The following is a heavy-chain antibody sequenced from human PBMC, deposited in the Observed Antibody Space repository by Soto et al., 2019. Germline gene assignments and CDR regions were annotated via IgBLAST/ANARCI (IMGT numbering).Heavy chain of an antibody. D-gene: IGHD3-22*01. CDR2: IFSNDEK. Sequence: SGPTLVNPTETLTLTCTVSGFSLSNARMGVSWIRQPPGKALEWLAHIFSNDEKSYSTSLKSRLTISKDTSKSQVVLTMTNMDPVDTATYYCARTNSVIVVDPFDIWGQGTMVTVSS. J-gene: IGHJ3*02. V-gene: IGHV2-26*01. CDR3: ARTNSVIVVDPFDI. CDR1: GFSLSNARMG.